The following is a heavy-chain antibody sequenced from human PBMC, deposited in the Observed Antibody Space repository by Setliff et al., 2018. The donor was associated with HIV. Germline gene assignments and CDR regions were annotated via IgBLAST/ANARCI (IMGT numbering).Heavy chain of an antibody. V-gene: IGHV3-23*01. CDR2: ISGSGGST. Sequence: GGSLRLSCAASGFSFSSYAMSWVRQAPGKGLEWVSSISGSGGSTYYADSVKGRFTISRDSSKKTLYLQMNRLTSEDTAVYYCARAFGYHDFWSGYSGDEFDIWGQGTLVTVSS. J-gene: IGHJ3*02. D-gene: IGHD3-3*01. CDR1: GFSFSSYA. CDR3: ARAFGYHDFWSGYSGDEFDI.